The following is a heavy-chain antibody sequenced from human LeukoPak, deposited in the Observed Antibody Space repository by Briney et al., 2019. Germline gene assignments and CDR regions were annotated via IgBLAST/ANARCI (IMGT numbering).Heavy chain of an antibody. V-gene: IGHV3-9*01. CDR3: AKTYYYDSGSY. D-gene: IGHD3-10*01. J-gene: IGHJ4*02. CDR2: ISWNSGSI. Sequence: GGSLRLSCAASGFTFDDYAMHWVRQAPGKGLEWVSGISWNSGSIGYADSVKGRFTISRDNANNSLYLQMNSLRAEDTAVYYCAKTYYYDSGSYWGQGTLVTVSS. CDR1: GFTFDDYA.